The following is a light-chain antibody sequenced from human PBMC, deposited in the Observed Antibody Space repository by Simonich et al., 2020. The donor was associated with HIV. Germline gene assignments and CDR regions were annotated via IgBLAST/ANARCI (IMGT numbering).Light chain of an antibody. CDR2: KAS. J-gene: IGKJ4*01. V-gene: IGKV1-5*03. Sequence: DIQMTQSPSTLSASVGDRVTITCRASQSISSWLAWYQQKPGKAPKLMIYKASSLESGVPSRFSGSGSGTEFTLTISSLQPDDFATYYCQQYNSYSLTFGGGTKVEIK. CDR1: QSISSW. CDR3: QQYNSYSLT.